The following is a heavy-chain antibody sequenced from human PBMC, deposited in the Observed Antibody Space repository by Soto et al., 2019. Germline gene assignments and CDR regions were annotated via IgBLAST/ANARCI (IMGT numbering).Heavy chain of an antibody. Sequence: SETLSLTCTVSGGSISSGGYYWSWIRQHPGKGLEWIGYIYYSGRTYYNPSLKSRVTISVDTSKNQFSLKLSSVTAADTAVYYCARWVKIALLYYFDYWGQGTLVTVSS. CDR3: ARWVKIALLYYFDY. CDR1: GGSISSGGYY. J-gene: IGHJ4*02. D-gene: IGHD3-16*01. CDR2: IYYSGRT. V-gene: IGHV4-31*03.